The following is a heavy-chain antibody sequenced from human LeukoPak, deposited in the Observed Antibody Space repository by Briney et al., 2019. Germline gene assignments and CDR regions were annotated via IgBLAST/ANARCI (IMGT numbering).Heavy chain of an antibody. V-gene: IGHV4-59*08. D-gene: IGHD3-22*01. CDR3: ARHEPYYYDSSDYWGYYFDY. J-gene: IGHJ4*02. CDR1: GGSISSYY. Sequence: PSETLSPTCTVSGGSISSYYRSWIRQPPGKGLEWIGYIYYSGSTNSNPSLKSRVTVSVDTSKNQFSLRLSSVTAADTAVYYCARHEPYYYDSSDYWGYYFDYWGQGTLVTVSS. CDR2: IYYSGST.